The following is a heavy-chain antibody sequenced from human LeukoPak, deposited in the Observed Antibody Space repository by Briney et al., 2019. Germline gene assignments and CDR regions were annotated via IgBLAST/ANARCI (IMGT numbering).Heavy chain of an antibody. CDR1: GFTFSSYA. D-gene: IGHD1-26*01. CDR2: ISSSSSYI. J-gene: IGHJ3*02. V-gene: IGHV3-21*01. CDR3: ASEKYSGSRDAFDI. Sequence: GGSLRLSCAASGFTFSSYAMNWVRQAPGKGLEWVSSISSSSSYIYYADSVKGRFTISRDNAKNSLYLQMNSLRAEDTAVYYCASEKYSGSRDAFDIWGQGTMVTVSS.